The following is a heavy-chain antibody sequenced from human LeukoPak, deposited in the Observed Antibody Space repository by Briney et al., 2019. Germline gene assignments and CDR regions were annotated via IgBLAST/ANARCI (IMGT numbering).Heavy chain of an antibody. CDR3: ARAIRSSNWYPVDS. J-gene: IGHJ4*02. Sequence: SQTLSLTCAISGDSVSSNSAAWNWIRQSPSRGLEWLGRTYYRSKWFNDYAVSVRSRITINPDTSMNQFSLQLNSVTPEDTAVYYCARAIRSSNWYPVDSWGQGTLVTVSS. CDR1: GDSVSSNSAA. V-gene: IGHV6-1*01. CDR2: TYYRSKWFN. D-gene: IGHD6-13*01.